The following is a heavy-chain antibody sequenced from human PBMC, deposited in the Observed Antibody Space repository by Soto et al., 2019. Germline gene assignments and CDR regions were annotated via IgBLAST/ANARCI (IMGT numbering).Heavy chain of an antibody. V-gene: IGHV3-48*01. D-gene: IGHD3-9*01. J-gene: IGHJ5*02. CDR1: GFTFSSYS. CDR3: AREYDILNWFDP. CDR2: ISSSSSTI. Sequence: GGSLRLSCAASGFTFSSYSMNWVRQAPGKGLEWVSYISSSSSTIYYADSVKGRFTISRDNAKNSLYLQMNSLRAEDTAVYYCAREYDILNWFDPRGQGTLVTSPQ.